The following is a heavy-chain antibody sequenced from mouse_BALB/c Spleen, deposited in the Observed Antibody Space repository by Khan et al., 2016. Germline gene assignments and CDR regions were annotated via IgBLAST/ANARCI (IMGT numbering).Heavy chain of an antibody. J-gene: IGHJ3*01. CDR1: GYPFTGYF. D-gene: IGHD1-1*01. Sequence: VQLQQSGPELVKPGASVKLSCKASGYPFTGYFMNWVKQSHGKSLEWIGRINPYIGDTFYNQNFKGKATLTVNKSSSKDHLELLSLTSEDSAVYYLGRSVDYWGFPYWGQGTLVTVSA. CDR3: GRSVDYWGFPY. V-gene: IGHV1-37*01. CDR2: INPYIGDT.